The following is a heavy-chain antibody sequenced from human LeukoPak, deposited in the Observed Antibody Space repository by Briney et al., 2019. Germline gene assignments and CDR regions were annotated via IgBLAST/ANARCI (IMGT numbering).Heavy chain of an antibody. CDR3: ARDQWRLFDY. V-gene: IGHV3-7*04. J-gene: IGHJ4*02. D-gene: IGHD2-21*02. CDR1: GFSFSSYA. Sequence: GGSLRLSCAASGFSFSSYAMHWVRQAPGKGLEWVANINEDGSDTYYVDPVKGRFTISRDSAKNSLFLQMNSLRAEDTAVYYCARDQWRLFDYWGQGTLVTVSS. CDR2: INEDGSDT.